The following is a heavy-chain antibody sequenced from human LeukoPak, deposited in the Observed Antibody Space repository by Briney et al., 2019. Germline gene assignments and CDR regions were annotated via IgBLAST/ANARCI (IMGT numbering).Heavy chain of an antibody. CDR2: ISYDGSNK. CDR3: ARAREGFDY. D-gene: IGHD3-10*01. CDR1: GFTFSSYA. Sequence: GGSLRLSCAASGFTFSSYAMNWVRQAPGKGLEWVAVISYDGSNKYYADSVKGRFTISRDNSKNTLYLQMNSLRAEDTAVYYCARAREGFDYWGQGTLVTVSS. J-gene: IGHJ4*02. V-gene: IGHV3-30-3*01.